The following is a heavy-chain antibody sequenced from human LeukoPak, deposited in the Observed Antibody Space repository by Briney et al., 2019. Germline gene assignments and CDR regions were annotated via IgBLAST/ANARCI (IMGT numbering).Heavy chain of an antibody. J-gene: IGHJ4*02. CDR3: ARVHYDFWSGYSPFGY. CDR2: IYYSGST. D-gene: IGHD3-3*01. Sequence: SETLSLTCTVSGGSISSHYWSWIRQPPGKGLEWIGCIYYSGSTNYNPSLKSRVTISVDTSKNQFSLKLSSVTAADTAVYYCARVHYDFWSGYSPFGYWGQGTLVTVSS. CDR1: GGSISSHY. V-gene: IGHV4-59*11.